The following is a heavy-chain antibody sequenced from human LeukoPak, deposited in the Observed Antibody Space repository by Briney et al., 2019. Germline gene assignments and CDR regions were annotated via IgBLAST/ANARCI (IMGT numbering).Heavy chain of an antibody. D-gene: IGHD6-13*01. J-gene: IGHJ4*02. CDR1: GFTFSGYA. CDR2: ITSDGGDT. V-gene: IGHV3-64D*09. Sequence: GGSLRPSCSASGFTFSGYAMHWVRQAPGKGLEYVSVITSDGGDTCYADSVKGRFTISRDNSKNTLYLQMSSLKPEDTAVYYCVKSWATSWYVLDFWGQGTLVTVSS. CDR3: VKSWATSWYVLDF.